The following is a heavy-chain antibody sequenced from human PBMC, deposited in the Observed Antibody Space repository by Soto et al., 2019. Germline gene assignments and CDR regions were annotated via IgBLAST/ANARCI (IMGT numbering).Heavy chain of an antibody. CDR3: ARHGIPDYYDRSGYSRWFDP. CDR2: IYYSGST. J-gene: IGHJ5*02. D-gene: IGHD3-22*01. V-gene: IGHV4-59*01. CDR1: GGSISSYY. Sequence: SETLSLTCTVSGGSISSYYWSWIRQPPGKGLEWIGYIYYSGSTNYNPSLKSRVTISVDTSKNQFSLKLSSVTAADTAVYYSARHGIPDYYDRSGYSRWFDPWGQGTMVTVSS.